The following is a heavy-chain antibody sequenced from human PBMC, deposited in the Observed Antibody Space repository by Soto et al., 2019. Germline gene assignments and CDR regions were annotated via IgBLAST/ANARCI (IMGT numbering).Heavy chain of an antibody. J-gene: IGHJ3*02. CDR2: ISSNGGST. Sequence: GSLRLSCSASGFTFSSYAMHWVRQAPGKGLEYVSAISSNGGSTYYADSVKGRFTISRDNSKNTLYLQMSSLRAEDTAVYYCVKDGTYYGSGSHYDAFDIWGQGTMVTVSS. CDR1: GFTFSSYA. D-gene: IGHD3-10*01. CDR3: VKDGTYYGSGSHYDAFDI. V-gene: IGHV3-64D*06.